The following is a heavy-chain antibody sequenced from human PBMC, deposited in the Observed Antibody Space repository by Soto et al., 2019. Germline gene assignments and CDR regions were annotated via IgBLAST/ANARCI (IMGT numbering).Heavy chain of an antibody. V-gene: IGHV4-4*07. CDR1: CASISTYY. CDR3: ARDSTRKGSSGWSAIDS. CDR2: LYTSGST. J-gene: IGHJ4*02. Sequence: SETLSLTCTVSCASISTYYWSWIRQSAGKGLEWLGRLYTSGSTNYNPSLSSRVSMSVDRSKNQFSLHLTSVTAADTAVYYCARDSTRKGSSGWSAIDSWGQGTLVTVSS. D-gene: IGHD6-19*01.